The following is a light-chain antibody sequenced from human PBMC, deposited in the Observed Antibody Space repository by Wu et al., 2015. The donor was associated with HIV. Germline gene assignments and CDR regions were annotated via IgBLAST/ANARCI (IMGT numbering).Light chain of an antibody. CDR3: QQYNNWPLM. CDR1: QTIISRY. CDR2: GAS. V-gene: IGKV3D-15*01. Sequence: EILIMQSPATLSVSPGERATLSCRASQTIISRYLAWYRQKPGQAPRLLIHGASSRATGIPDRFSGSGSGTEFTLTISSLQSEDSAVYYCQQYNNWPLMFGQGTKLEIK. J-gene: IGKJ2*01.